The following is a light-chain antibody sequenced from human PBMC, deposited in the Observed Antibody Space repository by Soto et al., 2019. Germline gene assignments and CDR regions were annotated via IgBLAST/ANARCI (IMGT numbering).Light chain of an antibody. J-gene: IGKJ3*01. CDR1: QNISRF. CDR2: TAS. Sequence: DIQMTQAPSSLSASIGDRVTISCRASQNISRFLSWYQQKPGKAPNFLIYTASSLQGGVPSRFSASGSGTDFTLTISSLQPEDFAAYSCQQSFASPFTFGPGTRIDIK. V-gene: IGKV1-39*01. CDR3: QQSFASPFT.